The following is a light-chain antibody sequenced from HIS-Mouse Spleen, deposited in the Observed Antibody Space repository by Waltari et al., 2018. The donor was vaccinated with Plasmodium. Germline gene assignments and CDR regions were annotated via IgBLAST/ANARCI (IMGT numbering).Light chain of an antibody. CDR1: QGVSSN. Sequence: EIVITHSPATLSVSPGERATLPCRASQGVSSNLAWYQQKPGQAPRLLIYGASTRATGIPARFSGSGSGTEFTLTISSLQSEDFAVYYCQQYNNWSFTFGPGTKVDIK. J-gene: IGKJ3*01. V-gene: IGKV3-15*01. CDR3: QQYNNWSFT. CDR2: GAS.